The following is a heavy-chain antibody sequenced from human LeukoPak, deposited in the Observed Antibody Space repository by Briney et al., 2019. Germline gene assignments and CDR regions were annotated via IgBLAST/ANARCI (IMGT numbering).Heavy chain of an antibody. CDR2: ISGSAGIT. CDR3: AKDPRVATIEIFDY. J-gene: IGHJ4*02. V-gene: IGHV3-23*01. CDR1: GFTFSSYA. D-gene: IGHD5-12*01. Sequence: GGSLRLSCAASGFTFSSYAMSWVRQAPGKGLEWGSAISGSAGITYYADSVKGRFTISRDNSKNTLYLQMNSLRADDTAVYYCAKDPRVATIEIFDYWGQGTLVTVSS.